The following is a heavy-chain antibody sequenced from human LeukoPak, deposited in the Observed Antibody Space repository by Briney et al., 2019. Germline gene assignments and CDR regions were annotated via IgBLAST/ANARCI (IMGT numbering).Heavy chain of an antibody. CDR1: GGSISSSRYY. CDR3: ARHLRIAAVDY. D-gene: IGHD6-13*01. CDR2: IYYSGST. Sequence: SETLSLTCTVSGGSISSSRYYWGWIRQPPGKGLEWIGSIYYSGSTYYNPSLKSRVTISVDTSKNQFSLKLSSVTAADTAVYYCARHLRIAAVDYWGQGTLVTVSS. V-gene: IGHV4-39*01. J-gene: IGHJ4*02.